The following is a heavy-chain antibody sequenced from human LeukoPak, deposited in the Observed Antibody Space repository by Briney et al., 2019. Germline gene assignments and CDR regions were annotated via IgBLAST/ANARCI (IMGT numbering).Heavy chain of an antibody. CDR1: GFTFSTYG. J-gene: IGHJ5*02. Sequence: GGSLRLSCAASGFTFSTYGMHWVRQAPGKGLEWVAVISYHGINKYYADSVKGRFTISRDNSKNTLCLQMNSLRAEDTAVYYCAKYADYGDHQDWFDPWGQGTLVTVSS. CDR2: ISYHGINK. D-gene: IGHD4-17*01. CDR3: AKYADYGDHQDWFDP. V-gene: IGHV3-30*18.